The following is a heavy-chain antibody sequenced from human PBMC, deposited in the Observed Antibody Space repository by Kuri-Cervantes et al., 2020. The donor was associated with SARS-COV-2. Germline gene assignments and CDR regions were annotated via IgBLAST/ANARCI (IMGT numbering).Heavy chain of an antibody. J-gene: IGHJ1*01. CDR2: ISSSSSYI. V-gene: IGHV3-21*01. CDR3: ARDAECGGDCFEYFQH. Sequence: GESLKISCAASGFTFSSYSMNWVRQAPGKGLEWVSSISSSSSYIYYADSVKGRFTISRDNAKNSLYLQMNSLRAEDTAVYYCARDAECGGDCFEYFQHWGQGTLVTVSS. D-gene: IGHD2-21*01. CDR1: GFTFSSYS.